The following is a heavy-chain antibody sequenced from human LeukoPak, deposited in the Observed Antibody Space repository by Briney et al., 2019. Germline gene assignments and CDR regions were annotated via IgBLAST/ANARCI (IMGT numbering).Heavy chain of an antibody. V-gene: IGHV4-4*09. J-gene: IGHJ4*02. D-gene: IGHD6-6*01. CDR2: IYTSGGT. CDR3: ARLTRLSTSPDRYYLDY. CDR1: GDSISSYY. Sequence: MTLETLSLTCTVSGDSISSYYWSWIRQPPGKGLEWIGYIYTSGGTNYIPSLKGRVTISIDTSKNQFSLKLSSVTAADSAVYYCARLTRLSTSPDRYYLDYWGQGTLVTVSS.